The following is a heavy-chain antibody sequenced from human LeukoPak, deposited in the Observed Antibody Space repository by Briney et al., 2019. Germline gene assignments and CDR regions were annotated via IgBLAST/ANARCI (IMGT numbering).Heavy chain of an antibody. Sequence: PGGSLRLFCSASGFTFSSYWMHWVRQAPGKGLVWVSRVNSDESTTTYADSVKGRFTVSRDNAKNTLYLQMKSLRADDTAVYYCAKSGSGSWVDYWGQGILVTVSS. D-gene: IGHD6-13*01. CDR2: VNSDESTT. CDR3: AKSGSGSWVDY. V-gene: IGHV3-74*01. J-gene: IGHJ4*02. CDR1: GFTFSSYW.